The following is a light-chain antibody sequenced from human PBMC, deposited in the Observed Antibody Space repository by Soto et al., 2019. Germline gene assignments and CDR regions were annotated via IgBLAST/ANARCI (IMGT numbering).Light chain of an antibody. V-gene: IGKV1-39*01. CDR1: QSLSSY. CDR2: AAS. J-gene: IGKJ3*01. Sequence: DIQMTQSPSSLSASVGDRVTITCRASQSLSSYLNWYQQKPVKAPKLLIYAASSLQSGVPSRFSGCGSGTDFTLTISSLQPEDFATYYCQQSYSTPQFTFGPGTKVDI. CDR3: QQSYSTPQFT.